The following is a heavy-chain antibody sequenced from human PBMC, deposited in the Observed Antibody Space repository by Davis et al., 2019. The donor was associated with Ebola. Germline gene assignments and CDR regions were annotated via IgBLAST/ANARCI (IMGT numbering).Heavy chain of an antibody. Sequence: SEILSLTCAVYGGSFSGYYWSWIRQPPGKGLEWIGEINHSGSTNYNPSLKSRVTISVDTSKNQFSLKLSSVTAADTAVYYCARRRSWDPRWYYYGMDVWGQGTTVTVSS. CDR3: ARRRSWDPRWYYYGMDV. CDR1: GGSFSGYY. J-gene: IGHJ6*02. V-gene: IGHV4-34*01. D-gene: IGHD4-23*01. CDR2: INHSGST.